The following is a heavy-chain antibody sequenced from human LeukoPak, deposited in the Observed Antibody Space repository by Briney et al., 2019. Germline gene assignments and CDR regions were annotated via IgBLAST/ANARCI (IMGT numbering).Heavy chain of an antibody. J-gene: IGHJ4*02. CDR1: GFTFSNYE. V-gene: IGHV3-48*03. CDR3: ARAGYSSGWYVGY. D-gene: IGHD6-19*01. Sequence: GGSLRLSCAASGFTFSNYEMNWVRQAPGKGLEWVSYISSGGTTIYYADSVKGRFTISRDNAKNSLYLQLNSLRAEDTAVYYCARAGYSSGWYVGYWGQGTLVTVSS. CDR2: ISSGGTTI.